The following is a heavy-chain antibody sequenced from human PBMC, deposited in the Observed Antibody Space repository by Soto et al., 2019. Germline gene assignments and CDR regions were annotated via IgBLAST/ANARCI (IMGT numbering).Heavy chain of an antibody. J-gene: IGHJ6*02. Sequence: EVQLAESGGGLVQPGRSLRLSCVASGSTFDAHAMHWVRQVPGKGLEWVSGISWNSDRIGYADSVKGRFTTSRDNAKNSLYLQMNSLRAEDTAFYYCGKDISPGGMDVWGQGTSVTVSS. CDR3: GKDISPGGMDV. CDR1: GSTFDAHA. V-gene: IGHV3-9*01. CDR2: ISWNSDRI.